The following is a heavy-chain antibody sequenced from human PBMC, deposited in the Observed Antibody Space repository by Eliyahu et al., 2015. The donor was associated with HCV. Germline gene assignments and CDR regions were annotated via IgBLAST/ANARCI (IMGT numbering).Heavy chain of an antibody. D-gene: IGHD2-15*01. CDR3: AREPASYCSGGSCYSD. V-gene: IGHV4-31*03. CDR1: GGSISSGGYY. J-gene: IGHJ4*02. Sequence: QVQLQESGPGLVKPSQTLSLTCTVSGGSISSGGYYWSWIRQHPGKGLEWIGYIYYSGRPHHHPSLKSRVTISVDTSKNQFSLKLSSVTAADTAVYYCAREPASYCSGGSCYSDWGQGTLVTVSS. CDR2: IYYSGRP.